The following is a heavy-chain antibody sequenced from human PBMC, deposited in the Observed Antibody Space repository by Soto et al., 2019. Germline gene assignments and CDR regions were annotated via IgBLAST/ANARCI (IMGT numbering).Heavy chain of an antibody. V-gene: IGHV1-18*04. Sequence: QVQLVQSGAEVKKPGASVKVSCKASGYTFISYGISWVRQAPGQGLEWMGWISAYNGNTNYAQKLQGRVTMTTDTSTSTAYMELRSLRSDDTAVYYCARAADVVVTASTFDYWGQGTLVTVSS. D-gene: IGHD2-21*02. J-gene: IGHJ4*02. CDR1: GYTFISYG. CDR3: ARAADVVVTASTFDY. CDR2: ISAYNGNT.